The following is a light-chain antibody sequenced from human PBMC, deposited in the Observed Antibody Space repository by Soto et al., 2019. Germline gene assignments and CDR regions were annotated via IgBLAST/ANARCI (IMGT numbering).Light chain of an antibody. V-gene: IGLV2-14*01. J-gene: IGLJ2*01. Sequence: QSALTQPASVSGSPGQSITISCTGTSSDVGGYNYVSWYQQHPGKAPKLMIYDVSNRPSGVSNRFSGSKSGNTASLTISGLPAGDEADYYCSSYTSSSTLGVVFGGGTKLTVL. CDR3: SSYTSSSTLGVV. CDR1: SSDVGGYNY. CDR2: DVS.